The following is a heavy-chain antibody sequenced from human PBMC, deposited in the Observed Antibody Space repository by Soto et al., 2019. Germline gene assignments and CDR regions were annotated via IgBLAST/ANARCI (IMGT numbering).Heavy chain of an antibody. CDR1: GGAISGRSNY. CDR2: IYSGGST. CDR3: ARRHSATWLFDY. J-gene: IGHJ4*02. D-gene: IGHD2-15*01. V-gene: IGHV4-39*01. Sequence: SETLSLTCNVSGGAISGRSNYWGWIRQPPGKGLEYIGSIYSGGSTYYNPSLKSRVTLSVDTSQNQFFLRLTSVTAADTAVYYCARRHSATWLFDYWGLGTQVTVS.